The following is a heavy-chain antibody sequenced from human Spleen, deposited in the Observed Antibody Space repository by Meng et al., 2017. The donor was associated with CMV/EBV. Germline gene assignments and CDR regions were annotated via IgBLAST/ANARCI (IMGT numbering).Heavy chain of an antibody. Sequence: ISSSSYYWGWIRQPPGKGLEWIGSIYYSGSTSYNPSLKSRVTISVDTSKNQFSLKLSSVTAADTAVYYCARDNPTTTVTTLDYFDYWGQGTLVTVSS. D-gene: IGHD4-17*01. CDR1: ISSSSYY. V-gene: IGHV4-39*07. J-gene: IGHJ4*02. CDR2: IYYSGST. CDR3: ARDNPTTTVTTLDYFDY.